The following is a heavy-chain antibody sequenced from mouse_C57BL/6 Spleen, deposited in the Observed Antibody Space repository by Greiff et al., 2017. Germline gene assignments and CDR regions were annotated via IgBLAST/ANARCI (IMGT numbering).Heavy chain of an antibody. CDR1: GFTFSSYA. CDR3: ARDATIVTSFDY. V-gene: IGHV5-4*01. Sequence: DVQLVESGGGLVKPGGSLKLSCAASGFTFSSYAMSWVRQTPEKRLEWVATISDGGSYTYYPDNVKGRFTISRDNAKNNLYLQMSHLKSEDTAMYYCARDATIVTSFDYWGQGTTLTVSS. J-gene: IGHJ2*01. D-gene: IGHD2-5*01. CDR2: ISDGGSYT.